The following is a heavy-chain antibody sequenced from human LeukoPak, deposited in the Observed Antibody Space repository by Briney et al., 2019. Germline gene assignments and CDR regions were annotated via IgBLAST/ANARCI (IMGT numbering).Heavy chain of an antibody. V-gene: IGHV4-61*05. J-gene: IGHJ4*02. CDR1: GGSISSSSYY. D-gene: IGHD6-13*01. CDR2: IYYSGST. Sequence: SETLSLTCTVSGGSISSSSYYWGWIRQPPGKGLEWIGYIYYSGSTNYNPSLKSRVTISVDTSKNQFSLKLSSVTAADTAVYYCTRGGEQQLVPFDYWGQGTLVTVSS. CDR3: TRGGEQQLVPFDY.